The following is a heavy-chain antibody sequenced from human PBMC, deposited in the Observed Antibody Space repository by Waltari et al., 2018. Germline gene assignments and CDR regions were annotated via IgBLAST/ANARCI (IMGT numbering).Heavy chain of an antibody. CDR1: GGSISSYY. Sequence: VQLQASGPGLVKPSETLSLPCTVSGGSISSYYWSWIRQPPGKGLEWIGYIYYSGSTNYNPSLKSRVTISVDTSKNQFSLKLSSVTAADTAVYYCARADTAMVKFNAFDIWGQGTMVTVSS. CDR3: ARADTAMVKFNAFDI. V-gene: IGHV4-59*01. J-gene: IGHJ3*02. CDR2: IYYSGST. D-gene: IGHD5-18*01.